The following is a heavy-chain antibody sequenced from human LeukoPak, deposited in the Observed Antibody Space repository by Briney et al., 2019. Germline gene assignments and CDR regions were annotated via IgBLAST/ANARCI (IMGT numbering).Heavy chain of an antibody. J-gene: IGHJ6*02. Sequence: SETLSLTCTVSGGSISSYYWSWIRQPPGKGLEWIGYIYYSGSTNHNPSLKSRVTISVDTSKNQFSLKLSSVTAADTAVYYCARGYDSSGYSVWGQGTTVTVSS. D-gene: IGHD3-22*01. CDR2: IYYSGST. CDR1: GGSISSYY. V-gene: IGHV4-59*01. CDR3: ARGYDSSGYSV.